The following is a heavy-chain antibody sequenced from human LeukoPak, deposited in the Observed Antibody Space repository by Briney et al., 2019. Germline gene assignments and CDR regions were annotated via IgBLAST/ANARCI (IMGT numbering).Heavy chain of an antibody. CDR1: GFTFSSYW. J-gene: IGHJ4*02. V-gene: IGHV3-74*01. CDR3: ARVSGTDSSGYVEIDS. CDR2: INSDGSST. Sequence: PGGSLRLSCAASGFTFSSYWMHWVRQAPGKGLVWVSRINSDGSSTTYADSVKGRFTISRDNAKNTLYLQMNSLRAEDTAVYYCARVSGTDSSGYVEIDSWGQGTLVTVSS. D-gene: IGHD3-22*01.